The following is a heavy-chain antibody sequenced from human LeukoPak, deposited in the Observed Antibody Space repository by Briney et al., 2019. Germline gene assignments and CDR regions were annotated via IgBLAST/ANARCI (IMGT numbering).Heavy chain of an antibody. V-gene: IGHV3-15*01. CDR2: VKSRSAGETT. J-gene: IGHJ4*02. CDR3: TLIQGWGSGSYYRDF. CDR1: GFPFSSAW. D-gene: IGHD3-10*01. Sequence: PGGSLTLSCTASGFPFSSAWLRWVRQAPGKGLEWVARVKSRSAGETTDYAAPVKGRFTISRDDSKNTLYLQMNSLKTEDTAVYYCTLIQGWGSGSYYRDFWGQGTLVTVSS.